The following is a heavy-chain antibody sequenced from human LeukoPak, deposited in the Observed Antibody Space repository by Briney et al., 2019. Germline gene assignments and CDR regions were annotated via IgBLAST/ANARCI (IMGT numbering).Heavy chain of an antibody. CDR1: GFTFRNYW. CDR3: AKSDWFDP. J-gene: IGHJ5*01. V-gene: IGHV3-74*01. CDR2: IKNDGSSA. Sequence: GGSLRLSCATSGFTFRNYWMSWLRQAPGKGLVWVARIKNDGSSASYAESVKGRFTISRDNARSTLFLQMNSQGVDDTAVYYCAKSDWFDPWGRGILVTVSS.